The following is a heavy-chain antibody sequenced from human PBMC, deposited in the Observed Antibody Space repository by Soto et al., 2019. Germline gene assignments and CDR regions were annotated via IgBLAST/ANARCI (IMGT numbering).Heavy chain of an antibody. D-gene: IGHD6-13*01. V-gene: IGHV4-30-4*01. CDR1: GGSISSGDYY. J-gene: IGHJ4*02. CDR2: IYYSGST. CDR3: ARVGAAAGIFLEDY. Sequence: SETLSLTCTVSGGSISSGDYYWSWIRQPPGKGLEWIGYIYYSGSTYYNPSLKSRVTISVDTSKNQFSLKLSSVTAADTAVYYCARVGAAAGIFLEDYWGQGTLVTVSS.